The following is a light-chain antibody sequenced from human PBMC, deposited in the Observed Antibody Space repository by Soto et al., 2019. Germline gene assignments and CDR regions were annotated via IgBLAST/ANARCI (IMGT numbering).Light chain of an antibody. CDR3: QRSNSTPDT. CDR2: AAS. V-gene: IGKV1-39*01. Sequence: DIQTTQSPSSLSASVGDRVPITCWASRSISSYLNWYQLKPGKAPKLLIYAASSMQSWVPSRFSGSGSGTDFTLTISSLQPEDFATYYCQRSNSTPDTFGQGTKLEIK. CDR1: RSISSY. J-gene: IGKJ2*01.